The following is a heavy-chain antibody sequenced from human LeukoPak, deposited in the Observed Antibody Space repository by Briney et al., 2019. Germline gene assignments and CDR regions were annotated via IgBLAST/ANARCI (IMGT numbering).Heavy chain of an antibody. CDR1: GYTFTGYY. CDR2: INPNSGDT. J-gene: IGHJ4*02. V-gene: IGHV1-2*02. Sequence: ASVKVSCKASGYTFTGYYMHWVRQAPGQGLEWMGWINPNSGDTKYAQKFQGRVTMTRDTSISTAYMELSRLRSDDTAVYYCATQRGTYLWGTDFDYWGQGTLVTVSS. CDR3: ATQRGTYLWGTDFDY. D-gene: IGHD3-16*01.